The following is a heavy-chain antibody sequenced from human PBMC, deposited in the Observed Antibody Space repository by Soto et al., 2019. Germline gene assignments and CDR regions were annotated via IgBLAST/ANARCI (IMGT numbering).Heavy chain of an antibody. CDR3: AREMTSDYYSYGMDV. CDR2: ISAYNGNT. V-gene: IGHV1-18*01. J-gene: IGHJ6*02. CDR1: GYTFTSYG. Sequence: SVKVSCKASGYTFTSYGISWVRQAPGQGLEWMGWISAYNGNTNYAQKLQGRVTMTTDTSTSTAYMELRSLRSDDTAVYYCAREMTSDYYSYGMDVWGQGTTVTV.